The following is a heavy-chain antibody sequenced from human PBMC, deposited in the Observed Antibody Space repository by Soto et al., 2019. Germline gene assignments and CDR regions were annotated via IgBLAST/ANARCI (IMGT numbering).Heavy chain of an antibody. CDR3: ARRVCSGGSCYSDYFDY. V-gene: IGHV4-59*08. Sequence: SETLSLTCTVSGGSISNDYWSWIRQPPGKGLEWIGYIYYSGSTNYNPSLKSRVTISVDTSKNQFSLKLSSVTAADTAVYYCARRVCSGGSCYSDYFDYWGQGTLVTVSS. CDR1: GGSISNDY. J-gene: IGHJ4*02. CDR2: IYYSGST. D-gene: IGHD2-15*01.